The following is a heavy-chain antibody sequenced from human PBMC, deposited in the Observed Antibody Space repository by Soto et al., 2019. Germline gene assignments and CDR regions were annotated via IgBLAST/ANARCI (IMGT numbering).Heavy chain of an antibody. CDR2: IIPILGIA. Sequence: QVQLVQSGAEVKKPGSSVKVSCKASGGTFSSYTISWVRQAPGQGLEWMGRIIPILGIANYAQKFQGRVTITADKSTSTAYMELSSLSSEDTAVYYCARDRYCSGGSCYSGYGYWGQGTLVTVSS. J-gene: IGHJ4*02. CDR1: GGTFSSYT. CDR3: ARDRYCSGGSCYSGYGY. V-gene: IGHV1-69*08. D-gene: IGHD2-15*01.